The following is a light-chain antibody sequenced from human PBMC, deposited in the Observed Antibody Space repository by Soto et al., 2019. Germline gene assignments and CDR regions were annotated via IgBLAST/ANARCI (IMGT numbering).Light chain of an antibody. V-gene: IGKV1-5*01. Sequence: DIQMTQSPSTLSGSVGDRVTITCRASQTISSWLAWYQQKPGKAPKLLIYDVFTLESGVPSRFSGSGSGTDFTLTISSLQPEDFATYYCQHYNSYSEAFGQGTKVDIK. CDR1: QTISSW. CDR3: QHYNSYSEA. CDR2: DVF. J-gene: IGKJ1*01.